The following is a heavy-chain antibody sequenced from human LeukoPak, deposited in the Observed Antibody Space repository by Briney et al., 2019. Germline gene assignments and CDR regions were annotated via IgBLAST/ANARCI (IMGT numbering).Heavy chain of an antibody. D-gene: IGHD3-10*01. CDR2: ISGSGDST. CDR1: GFTFSSYA. J-gene: IGHJ4*02. V-gene: IGHV3-23*01. CDR3: TKWSGFGDD. Sequence: GGSLRLSCAASGFTFSSYAMSWVRQAPGKGLEWVSGISGSGDSTFYADSVKGRFTISRDNSRNTLYLQMSSLRPEDTAVYYCTKWSGFGDDWGQGTLVTVSS.